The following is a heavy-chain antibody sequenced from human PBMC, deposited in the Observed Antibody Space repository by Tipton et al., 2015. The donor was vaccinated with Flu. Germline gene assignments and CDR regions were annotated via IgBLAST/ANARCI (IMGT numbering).Heavy chain of an antibody. Sequence: TLSLTCTVSGGSISNYYWGWIRQPAGKGLEFIGRMYASGGTRYNPSLKSRVTMSANTSKNQVSLMLSSVAAADTAVYYCVRLGITFLERNQHFDLWGRGTPVTVSS. V-gene: IGHV4-4*07. D-gene: IGHD2/OR15-2a*01. J-gene: IGHJ2*01. CDR1: GGSISNYY. CDR3: VRLGITFLERNQHFDL. CDR2: MYASGGT.